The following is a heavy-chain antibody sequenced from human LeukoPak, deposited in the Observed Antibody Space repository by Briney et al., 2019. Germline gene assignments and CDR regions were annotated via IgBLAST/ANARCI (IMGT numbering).Heavy chain of an antibody. CDR1: GFTFSTYV. CDR2: IASDGGNI. CDR3: AKYLCSSGNCYRTFQV. D-gene: IGHD3-22*01. V-gene: IGHV3-23*01. J-gene: IGHJ1*01. Sequence: GGSLRLSCAASGFTFSTYVMNWVRQAPGKGLQWVWTIASDGGNIHYAHTVKGRFTISRDNSKNILYLQMNSLRAEDTAVYYCAKYLCSSGNCYRTFQVWGEGTLVTVSS.